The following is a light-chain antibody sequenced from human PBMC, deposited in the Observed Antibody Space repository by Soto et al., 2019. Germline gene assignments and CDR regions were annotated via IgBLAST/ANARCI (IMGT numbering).Light chain of an antibody. V-gene: IGLV6-57*04. J-gene: IGLJ3*02. CDR3: HSYDSSAHWV. CDR2: QDN. CDR1: DGSIANNY. Sequence: NFMLTQPHSVSESPGKTVTISCTRSDGSIANNYVQWYQQRPGSAPTPVIFQDNERPSGVPDRFSGSIDSSSNSASLTISGLRTEDEADYYCHSYDSSAHWVFGGGTKVTVL.